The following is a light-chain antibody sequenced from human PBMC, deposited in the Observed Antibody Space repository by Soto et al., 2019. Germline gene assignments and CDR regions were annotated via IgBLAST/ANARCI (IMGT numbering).Light chain of an antibody. J-gene: IGLJ2*01. Sequence: QSVLTHPASVSGSPGQSITISCTGTSRDVGGYDYVSWYQQRPDKAPKLIIFEVTSRPSGVSSRFSASKSGYTASLTISGLQPDDEGHYYCSSYSGSSSLVVFGGGTKLTVL. CDR2: EVT. CDR3: SSYSGSSSLVV. V-gene: IGLV2-14*01. CDR1: SRDVGGYDY.